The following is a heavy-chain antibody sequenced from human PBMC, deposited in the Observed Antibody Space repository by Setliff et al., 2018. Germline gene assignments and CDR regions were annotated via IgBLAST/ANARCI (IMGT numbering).Heavy chain of an antibody. CDR3: ARESRYYYDNLGTLDY. D-gene: IGHD3-22*01. J-gene: IGHJ4*02. CDR2: IYSSGST. CDR1: GDSMRFSY. Sequence: PSETMSLTCSVSGDSMRFSYWSWIRQPPGKGLEWIGYIYSSGSTYYNPSLKSRVSISVDTSKNQFSLKLSSVTAADTAVYYCARESRYYYDNLGTLDYWGQGTLVTVSS. V-gene: IGHV4-30-4*08.